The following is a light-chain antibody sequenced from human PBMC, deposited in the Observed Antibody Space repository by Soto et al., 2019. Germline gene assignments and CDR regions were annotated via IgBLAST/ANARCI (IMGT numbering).Light chain of an antibody. J-gene: IGLJ1*01. V-gene: IGLV2-8*01. CDR3: SSYAGSNNYV. CDR2: EVS. Sequence: QSVLTQPPSASGSPGQSATISCTGTSSDVGGYNYVSWYQQHPGKAPKLMIYEVSKRPSGVPDRFSGARSGNTASLTVSGLHAEYEAEYYCSSYAGSNNYVFGTGTKVTVL. CDR1: SSDVGGYNY.